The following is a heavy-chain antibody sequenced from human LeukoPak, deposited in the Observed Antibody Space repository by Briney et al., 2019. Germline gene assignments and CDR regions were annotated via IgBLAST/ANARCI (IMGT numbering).Heavy chain of an antibody. CDR1: GFTFSSYA. V-gene: IGHV3-30-3*01. Sequence: GRSLRLSCAASGFTFSSYAMHWVRQAPGKGLEWVAVISYDGSNKYYADSVKGRFTISRDNSKNTLYLQMNSLRAEDTAVYYCAKDSDYYDSQHDYWGQGTLVTVSS. J-gene: IGHJ4*02. CDR2: ISYDGSNK. CDR3: AKDSDYYDSQHDY. D-gene: IGHD3-22*01.